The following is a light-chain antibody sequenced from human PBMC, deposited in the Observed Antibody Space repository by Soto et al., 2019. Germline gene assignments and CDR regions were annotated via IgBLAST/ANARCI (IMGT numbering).Light chain of an antibody. CDR1: QSVGSK. CDR3: QQHSIWTIP. Sequence: EIVLTQSPVTLSLSPGERATLSCRASQSVGSKLAWFQQKPGQAPRLLIYDAFNRATGIPARFSGSVSGTDCTVTISSLETEDCAVYYGQQHSIWTIPFGPVTRLEIK. V-gene: IGKV3-11*01. J-gene: IGKJ5*01. CDR2: DAF.